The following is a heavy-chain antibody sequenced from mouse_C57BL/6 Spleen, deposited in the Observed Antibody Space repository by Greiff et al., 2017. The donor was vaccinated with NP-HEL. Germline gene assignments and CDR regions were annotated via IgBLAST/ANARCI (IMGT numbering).Heavy chain of an antibody. CDR1: GYTFTDYE. J-gene: IGHJ2*01. CDR3: TREGRPSCDD. Sequence: QVQLQQSGAELVRPGASVTLSCKASGYTFTDYEMHWVKQTPVHGLEWIGAIDPETGGTAYKQKFKGKAILTADKSSSTAYMELRSLTSEDSAVYYGTREGRPSCDDWGQGTTQTVSS. CDR2: IDPETGGT. V-gene: IGHV1-15*01.